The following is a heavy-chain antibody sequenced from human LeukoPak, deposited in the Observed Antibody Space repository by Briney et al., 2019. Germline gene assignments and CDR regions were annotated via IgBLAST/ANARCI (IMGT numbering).Heavy chain of an antibody. CDR3: ARDADDAFDI. V-gene: IGHV3-33*08. J-gene: IGHJ3*02. CDR2: IWYDGSNK. Sequence: PGGSLRLSCAASGFSFSAFGMNWVRQAPGKGLEWVAVIWYDGSNKYYADSVKGRFTISRDNSKNTLYLQMNSLRAEDTAVYYCARDADDAFDIWGQGTMVTVSS. CDR1: GFSFSAFG.